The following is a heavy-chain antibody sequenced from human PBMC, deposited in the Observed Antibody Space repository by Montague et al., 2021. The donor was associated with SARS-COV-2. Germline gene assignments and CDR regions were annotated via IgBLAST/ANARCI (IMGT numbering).Heavy chain of an antibody. CDR3: ARIWGATRGDAFDI. CDR2: IDWDDDK. Sequence: PALVKPTQTLTLTCTFSGFSLSTSGMCASWIRQPPEKALEWLALIDWDDDKYYSTSLKTRLTISKDTSKNQVVLTMTNMDPVDTATYYCARIWGATRGDAFDIWGQGTMVTVSS. D-gene: IGHD1-26*01. J-gene: IGHJ3*02. CDR1: GFSLSTSGMC. V-gene: IGHV2-70*01.